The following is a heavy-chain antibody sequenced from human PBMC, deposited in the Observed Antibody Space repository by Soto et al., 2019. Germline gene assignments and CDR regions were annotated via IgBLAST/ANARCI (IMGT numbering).Heavy chain of an antibody. D-gene: IGHD6-13*01. J-gene: IGHJ6*02. CDR2: ISGSGDST. V-gene: IGHV3-23*01. CDR1: GFTFSSYA. Sequence: ESGGGLVQPGGYLRLSCAASGFTFSSYAMSWVRQAPGKGLEWVSVISGSGDSTYFADSVRGRFTISRDISKNTLYLQMNSLRAEDTAVYYCAKDRDGAAAGPTKFYGMDVWGQGTTVTVSS. CDR3: AKDRDGAAAGPTKFYGMDV.